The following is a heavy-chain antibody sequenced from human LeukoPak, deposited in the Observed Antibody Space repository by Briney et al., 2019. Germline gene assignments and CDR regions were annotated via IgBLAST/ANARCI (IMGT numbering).Heavy chain of an antibody. V-gene: IGHV4-39*01. CDR2: IYYSGST. J-gene: IGHJ4*02. CDR1: GGSISSSSYS. CDR3: ARQARLRYFDWLLSQFDY. Sequence: SETLSLTCTVSGGSISSSSYSWGWIRQPPGKGLEWIGSIYYSGSTYYNPSLKSRVTISVDTSKNQFSLKLSSVTAADTAVYYCARQARLRYFDWLLSQFDYWGQGTLVTVSS. D-gene: IGHD3-9*01.